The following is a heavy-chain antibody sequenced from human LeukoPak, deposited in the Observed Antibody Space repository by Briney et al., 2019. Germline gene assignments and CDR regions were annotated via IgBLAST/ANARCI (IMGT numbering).Heavy chain of an antibody. J-gene: IGHJ4*02. D-gene: IGHD3-16*01. CDR1: GYIFTGYY. Sequence: ASVKVSCKASGYIFTGYYMHWVRQAPGQGLEWMGWINPNSGDTNYAQKFQGRVTMTRDTSISTAYMELSRLRSDDTAVYYCARVRYRLAETYINYWGQGTLVTVSS. CDR3: ARVRYRLAETYINY. CDR2: INPNSGDT. V-gene: IGHV1-2*02.